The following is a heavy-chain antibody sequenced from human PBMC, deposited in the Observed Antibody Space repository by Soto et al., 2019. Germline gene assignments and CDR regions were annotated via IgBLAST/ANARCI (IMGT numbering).Heavy chain of an antibody. Sequence: SETLSLTCSVSGGSISSGGYYWSWIRQHPEKGLEWIGYIYYSGGAYYNPSLKSRLIISVDTSKNQFSLKLTSVTAADTAVYYCARTPDSGKNWFDPWGQGTQVTVS. J-gene: IGHJ5*02. CDR1: GGSISSGGYY. D-gene: IGHD6-19*01. V-gene: IGHV4-31*03. CDR3: ARTPDSGKNWFDP. CDR2: IYYSGGA.